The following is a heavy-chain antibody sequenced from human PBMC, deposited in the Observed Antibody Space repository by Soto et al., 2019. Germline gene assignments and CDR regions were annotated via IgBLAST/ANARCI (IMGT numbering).Heavy chain of an antibody. CDR2: IIPIFGTA. CDR3: ARSDGYSLTPDY. D-gene: IGHD4-4*01. CDR1: GVTFSSYA. V-gene: IGHV1-69*01. Sequence: VSFKASGVTFSSYAISWVRQAPGQGLEWMGGIIPIFGTANCAQKFQGRVTITADESTSTAYMELSSLRSEDTAVYYCARSDGYSLTPDYWGQGTLVTVSS. J-gene: IGHJ4*02.